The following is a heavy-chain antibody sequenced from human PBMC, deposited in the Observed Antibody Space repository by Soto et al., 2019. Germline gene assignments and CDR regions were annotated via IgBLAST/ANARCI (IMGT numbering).Heavy chain of an antibody. Sequence: SETLSLTCSVSGGSIGTFYWSWIRQPPGKRLEWIGFVYSGGNTNYTQYNPSLKSRVTISVDKSKNQFSLKMKSVTAADTAVYFCGRIKGGNTVDSWGQGTMVTVYS. J-gene: IGHJ4*02. CDR3: GRIKGGNTVDS. D-gene: IGHD2-15*01. V-gene: IGHV4-59*01. CDR2: VYSGGNT. CDR1: GGSIGTFY.